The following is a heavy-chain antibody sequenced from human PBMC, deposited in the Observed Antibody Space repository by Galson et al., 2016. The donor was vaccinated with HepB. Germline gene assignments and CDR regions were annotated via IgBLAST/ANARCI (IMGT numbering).Heavy chain of an antibody. D-gene: IGHD2/OR15-2a*01. CDR3: TRELEGGYFDY. Sequence: SVKVSCKASGYTYSIYYMHRVRQAPGQGLEWMGIIYPSRGDANYAQNFQGRVTMTRDTSTSTVYMELSSLRSEDTAVYYCTRELEGGYFDYWGQGTLVTVSS. V-gene: IGHV1-46*01. CDR1: GYTYSIYY. J-gene: IGHJ4*02. CDR2: IYPSRGDA.